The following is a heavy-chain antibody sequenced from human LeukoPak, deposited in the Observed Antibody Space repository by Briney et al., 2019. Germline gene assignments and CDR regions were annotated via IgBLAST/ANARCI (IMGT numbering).Heavy chain of an antibody. CDR3: TRGYQLPGFDY. J-gene: IGHJ4*02. Sequence: PGGSLRLSCLASGFTFSGSAMHWVGQASGKGLEGFGRIRSEANSYATAYAASVKGRFTISRDDSENKACWQMNSLKTEDTAVYYCTRGYQLPGFDYWGQGTLVTVSS. CDR2: IRSEANSYAT. CDR1: GFTFSGSA. D-gene: IGHD2-2*01. V-gene: IGHV3-73*01.